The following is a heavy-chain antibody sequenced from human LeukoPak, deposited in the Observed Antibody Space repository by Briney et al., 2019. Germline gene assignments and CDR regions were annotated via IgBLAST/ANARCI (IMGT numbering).Heavy chain of an antibody. CDR2: IKSDGSDT. V-gene: IGHV3-74*01. J-gene: IGHJ4*02. CDR3: ARDRGYTLDY. Sequence: GGSLRLSCAASGFAFNTYWMHWVRQAPGKGLVWVSRIKSDGSDTTYTDSVKGRFTISRDNAKNTLYLQMSSLSAEDTAMYFCARDRGYTLDYWGQGTLVTVSS. D-gene: IGHD3-16*02. CDR1: GFAFNTYW.